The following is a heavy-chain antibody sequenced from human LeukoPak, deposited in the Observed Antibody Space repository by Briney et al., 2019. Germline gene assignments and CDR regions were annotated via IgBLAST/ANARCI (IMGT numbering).Heavy chain of an antibody. CDR1: GFIFTNYF. CDR2: IKHDGSVK. CDR3: ATDRGWRTSGYYLYYFEY. Sequence: GGSLRLSCAASGFIFTNYFMSWVRQAPGKGLEWVAGIKHDGSVKYYVDSVRGRFTISRDNTMNSLYLQMSSLRAEDTAVYYCATDRGWRTSGYYLYYFEYWGQGTLVTFSS. D-gene: IGHD3-3*01. J-gene: IGHJ4*02. V-gene: IGHV3-7*01.